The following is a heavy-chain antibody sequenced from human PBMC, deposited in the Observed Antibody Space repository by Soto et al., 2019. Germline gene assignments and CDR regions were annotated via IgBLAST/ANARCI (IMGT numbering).Heavy chain of an antibody. J-gene: IGHJ3*02. CDR1: GFTFSSYG. CDR3: ARPTYYYGSSGYYYLGAFDI. CDR2: IWYDGSNK. V-gene: IGHV3-33*01. Sequence: QVQLVESGGGVVQPGRSLRLSCAASGFTFSSYGMHWVRQAPGKGLEWVAVIWYDGSNKYYADSVKGRFTISRDNSKNTLYLQMNSLRAEDTAVYYCARPTYYYGSSGYYYLGAFDIWGQGTMVTVSS. D-gene: IGHD3-22*01.